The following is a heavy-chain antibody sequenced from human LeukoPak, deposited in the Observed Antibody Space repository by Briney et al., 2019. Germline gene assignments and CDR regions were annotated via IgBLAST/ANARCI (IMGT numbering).Heavy chain of an antibody. V-gene: IGHV3-21*01. D-gene: IGHD3-10*01. J-gene: IGHJ3*02. CDR3: ARDTGSGHFDI. CDR2: ISSSSYI. CDR1: GFTFSSYS. Sequence: PGGSLRLSCAASGFTFSSYSMNWVRQAPGKGLEWVSSISSSSYIYYADSVKGRFTISRDNAKNSLYLQMNSLRAADTAVYYCARDTGSGHFDIWGQGTMVTVSS.